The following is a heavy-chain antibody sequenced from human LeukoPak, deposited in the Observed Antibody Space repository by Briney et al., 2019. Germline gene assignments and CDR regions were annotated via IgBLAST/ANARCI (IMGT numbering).Heavy chain of an antibody. V-gene: IGHV3-21*06. D-gene: IGHD3-22*01. Sequence: GGSLRLSCSASGFTSSTSAMSWVRQAPGKALEWVSSINPRSNFIDYAGSVRGRFTISRDNARNSLYLQMNSLRAEDTAVYYCATSGRPQDSSGYYYYAYWGQGTLVTVSS. CDR2: INPRSNFI. CDR1: GFTSSTSA. CDR3: ATSGRPQDSSGYYYYAY. J-gene: IGHJ4*02.